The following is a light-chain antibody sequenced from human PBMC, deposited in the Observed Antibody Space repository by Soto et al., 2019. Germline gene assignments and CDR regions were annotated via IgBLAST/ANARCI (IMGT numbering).Light chain of an antibody. CDR2: SDD. CDR3: AAWGDSLNTWV. CDR1: SSNIGSNA. Sequence: QSVLTQPPSASGTPGQRVTISCSGSSSNIGSNAVSWYQHFPGTAPKVLIYSDDQRPSGVPDRFSGSKSGTSASLAISGLQAEDEADYFCAAWGDSLNTWVFGGGTSSPS. J-gene: IGLJ3*02. V-gene: IGLV1-44*01.